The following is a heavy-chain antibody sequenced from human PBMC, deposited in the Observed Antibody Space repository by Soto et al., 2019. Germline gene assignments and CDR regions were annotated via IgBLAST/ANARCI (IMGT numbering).Heavy chain of an antibody. J-gene: IGHJ5*02. CDR3: ARKHSLDYIRWGLDP. Sequence: EASVKVSCKASGYPFSDNQIHWLRRAPGQGLEWMGRINPKSDDTNYAQKFQGRVTMTRDTSIDTAYLELTGLTSEDTATYYCARKHSLDYIRWGLDPWGQGTLVTVS. D-gene: IGHD4-4*01. V-gene: IGHV1-2*02. CDR2: INPKSDDT. CDR1: GYPFSDNQ.